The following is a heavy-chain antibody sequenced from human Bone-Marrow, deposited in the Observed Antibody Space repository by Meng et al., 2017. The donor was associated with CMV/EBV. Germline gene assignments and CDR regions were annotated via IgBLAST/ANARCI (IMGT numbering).Heavy chain of an antibody. V-gene: IGHV5-51*01. Sequence: GESLKICCKGSGYSITRYWIGWVRQMPRKGLEWMGIIYPGDSDTRNSSSFQGQGTISADKSMSPAYLQWSSLKASDTAMYYCARIKGVVPALPRLDPWGQGTLVTVSS. CDR2: IYPGDSDT. D-gene: IGHD2-2*01. J-gene: IGHJ5*02. CDR1: GYSITRYW. CDR3: ARIKGVVPALPRLDP.